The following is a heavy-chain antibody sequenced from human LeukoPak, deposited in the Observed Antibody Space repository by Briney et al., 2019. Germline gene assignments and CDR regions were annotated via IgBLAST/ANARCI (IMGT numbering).Heavy chain of an antibody. CDR1: GFTFSSYA. D-gene: IGHD6-13*01. J-gene: IGHJ4*02. CDR3: AGQSPYSSSWAYYFDY. CDR2: ISYDGSNK. V-gene: IGHV3-30*01. Sequence: GGSLRLSCAASGFTFSSYAMHWVRQAPGKGLEWVAVISYDGSNKYYADSVKGRFTISRDNSKNTLYLQMNSLRAEDTAVYYCAGQSPYSSSWAYYFDYWGQGTLVTVSS.